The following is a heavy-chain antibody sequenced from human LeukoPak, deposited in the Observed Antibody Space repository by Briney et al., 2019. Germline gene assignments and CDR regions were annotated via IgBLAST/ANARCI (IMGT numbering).Heavy chain of an antibody. CDR2: IYHSGST. J-gene: IGHJ6*02. V-gene: IGHV4-30-2*01. CDR1: GGSISSGGYY. Sequence: SETLSLTCTVSGGSISSGGYYWSWIRQPPGKGLEWIGYIYHSGSTYYNPSLKSRVTISVDRSKNQLSLKLSSVTAADTAVYYCARGLLSAIPYYYFYGMDAWGQGTTVTVSS. CDR3: ARGLLSAIPYYYFYGMDA. D-gene: IGHD3-16*02.